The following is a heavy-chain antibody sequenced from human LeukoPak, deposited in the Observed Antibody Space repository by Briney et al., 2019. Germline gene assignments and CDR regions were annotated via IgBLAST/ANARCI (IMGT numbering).Heavy chain of an antibody. J-gene: IGHJ6*03. V-gene: IGHV4-59*12. CDR2: IYYSGST. CDR3: ASNSRRITIFGVVIHPYYMDV. Sequence: SETLSLTCTVSGGSISSYYWSWIRQPPGKGLEWIGYIYYSGSTNYNPSLKSRVTISVDTSKSQFSLKLSSVTAADTAVYYCASNSRRITIFGVVIHPYYMDVWGKGTTVTVSS. CDR1: GGSISSYY. D-gene: IGHD3-3*01.